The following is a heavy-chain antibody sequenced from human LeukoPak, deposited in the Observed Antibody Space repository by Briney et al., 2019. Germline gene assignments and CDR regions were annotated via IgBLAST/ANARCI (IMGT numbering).Heavy chain of an antibody. CDR2: IWSDGTNR. Sequence: PGGSLRLSCAASGLTFSAYGMHWVRQAPGKGLEWVAVIWSDGTNRYYAESVRARFTISRDNSKNTLYLQMNSLIIEDTAVYYCASAAGAFDNWGQGTMITVSS. CDR3: ASAAGAFDN. CDR1: GLTFSAYG. D-gene: IGHD6-13*01. J-gene: IGHJ3*02. V-gene: IGHV3-33*01.